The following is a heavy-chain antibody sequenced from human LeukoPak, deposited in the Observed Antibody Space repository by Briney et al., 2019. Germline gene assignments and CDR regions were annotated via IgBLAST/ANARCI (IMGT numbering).Heavy chain of an antibody. CDR1: GFTFSSYA. J-gene: IGHJ4*02. D-gene: IGHD4-17*01. V-gene: IGHV3-30-3*01. Sequence: PGGSLRLSSAASGFTFSSYAMHWVRQAPGKGLEWVAVISYDGSNKYYADSVKGRFTISRDNSKNTLYLQMNSLRAEDTAVYYCASSVTTXYYFDYWGQGTLVTVSS. CDR2: ISYDGSNK. CDR3: ASSVTTXYYFDY.